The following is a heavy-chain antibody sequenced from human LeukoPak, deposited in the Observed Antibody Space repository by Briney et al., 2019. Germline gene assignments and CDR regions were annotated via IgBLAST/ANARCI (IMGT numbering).Heavy chain of an antibody. CDR2: IYYSGST. Sequence: SETLSLTCTVSGGSISSSSYYWGWIRQPPGKGLEWIGSIYYSGSTYYNPSLKSRVTISVDTSKNQFSLKLSSMSAADTAVYYCARDLGYGGPRQPFDYWGQGTLVTVSS. V-gene: IGHV4-39*07. J-gene: IGHJ4*02. CDR3: ARDLGYGGPRQPFDY. D-gene: IGHD4-23*01. CDR1: GGSISSSSYY.